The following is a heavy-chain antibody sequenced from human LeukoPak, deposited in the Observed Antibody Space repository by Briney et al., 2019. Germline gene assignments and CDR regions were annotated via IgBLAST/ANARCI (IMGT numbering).Heavy chain of an antibody. D-gene: IGHD6-6*01. J-gene: IGHJ4*02. CDR3: ARGRIAARPKNFDY. V-gene: IGHV4-39*07. Sequence: PSETLSLTCTVSGGSISSSSYYWGWIRQPPGKGLEWIGSIYYSGSTYYNPSLKSRVTISVDTSKNQFSLKLSSVTAADTAVYYCARGRIAARPKNFDYWGQGTLVTVSS. CDR2: IYYSGST. CDR1: GGSISSSSYY.